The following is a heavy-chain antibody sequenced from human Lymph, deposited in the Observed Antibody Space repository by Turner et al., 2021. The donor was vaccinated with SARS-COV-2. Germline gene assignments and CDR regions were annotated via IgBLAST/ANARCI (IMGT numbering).Heavy chain of an antibody. V-gene: IGHV4-39*01. CDR1: GGSISSSRYY. CDR3: ARRQQCLVHWYFDL. J-gene: IGHJ2*01. D-gene: IGHD6-19*01. CDR2: MYYSGNT. Sequence: QLQLQESGPGPVKPSETLSLTCIVPGGSISSSRYYWGWIRQPPGKALEWIESMYYSGNTYYNTSLKSRVSISVDTSKNQYARKLSSVTTADTTVYYRARRQQCLVHWYFDLWGRGTLVTVSS.